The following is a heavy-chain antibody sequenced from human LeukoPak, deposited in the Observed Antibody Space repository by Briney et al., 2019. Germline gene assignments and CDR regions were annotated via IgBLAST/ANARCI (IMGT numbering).Heavy chain of an antibody. J-gene: IGHJ4*02. V-gene: IGHV4-4*07. D-gene: IGHD3-22*01. CDR2: IYTSGST. Sequence: SETLSLTCTVSGGSISSYYWSWIRQPAGKGLEWIGRIYTSGSTNYNPSLKSRVTMSVDTSKNQFSLKLSSVTAADTAVYYCARVPPYDSSGYLFDYWGQGTLVTVSS. CDR1: GGSISSYY. CDR3: ARVPPYDSSGYLFDY.